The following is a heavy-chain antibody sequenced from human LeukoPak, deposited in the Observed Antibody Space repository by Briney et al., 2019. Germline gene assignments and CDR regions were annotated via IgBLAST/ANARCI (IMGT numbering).Heavy chain of an antibody. CDR3: ARDSGFSGTQRGEY. D-gene: IGHD3/OR15-3a*01. J-gene: IGHJ4*02. CDR2: ISSSSSTI. Sequence: AGGSLRLSCAASGFTFSSYSMNWVRQAPGKGLEWVSSISSSSSTIYYADSVKGRFTISRDNAKNSLYLQMNSLRAEDTAVYYCARDSGFSGTQRGEYWGQGTLVTVSS. CDR1: GFTFSSYS. V-gene: IGHV3-48*04.